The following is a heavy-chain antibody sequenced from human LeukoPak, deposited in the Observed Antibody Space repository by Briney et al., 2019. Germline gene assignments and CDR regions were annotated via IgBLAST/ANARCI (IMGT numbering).Heavy chain of an antibody. J-gene: IGHJ4*02. CDR2: IYYSGST. D-gene: IGHD1-26*01. CDR3: ARATQWELLVDY. CDR1: GGSISSYY. Sequence: SETLSLTCTVSGGSISSYYWSWIRQPPGKGLEWIGYIYYSGSTNYNPSLKSRVTISVDTSKNQFSLKLSSVTAAETAVYYCARATQWELLVDYWGQGTLVTVSS. V-gene: IGHV4-59*01.